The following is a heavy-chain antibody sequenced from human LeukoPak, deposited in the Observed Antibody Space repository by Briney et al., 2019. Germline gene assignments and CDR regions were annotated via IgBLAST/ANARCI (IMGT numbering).Heavy chain of an antibody. Sequence: SETLSLTCAVYGGSFSGYYWSWIRQPPGKGLEWIGEITHSGSTNSNPSLKSRVTISVDTSKNQFSLKLSSVTAADTALYYCARAALDSSGYSDYWGQGTLVTVSS. D-gene: IGHD3-22*01. CDR2: ITHSGST. V-gene: IGHV4-34*01. J-gene: IGHJ4*02. CDR3: ARAALDSSGYSDY. CDR1: GGSFSGYY.